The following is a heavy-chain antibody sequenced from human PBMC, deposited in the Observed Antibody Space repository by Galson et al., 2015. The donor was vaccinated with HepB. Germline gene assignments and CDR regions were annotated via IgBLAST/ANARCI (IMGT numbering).Heavy chain of an antibody. Sequence: SLRLSCAASGFTFDDYAMHWVRQAPGKGLEWVPGIAWNSGTIGYADSVKGRFTISRDNAKNSLSLQMNSLRPEDTALYYCAKSNGLGTDAFDVWGQGAMVTVSS. CDR1: GFTFDDYA. V-gene: IGHV3-9*01. D-gene: IGHD3/OR15-3a*01. CDR2: IAWNSGTI. J-gene: IGHJ3*01. CDR3: AKSNGLGTDAFDV.